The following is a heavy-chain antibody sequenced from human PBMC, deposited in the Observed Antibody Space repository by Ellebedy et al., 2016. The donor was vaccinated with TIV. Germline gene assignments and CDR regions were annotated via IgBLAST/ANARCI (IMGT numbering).Heavy chain of an antibody. Sequence: SWFRQHPGKGLEWIGYIYYSGSTFYNLSLKSRVTISVDTSKNQFSLKLSSVTAADTAVYYCARVEGGADAFDIWGQGTMVTVSS. D-gene: IGHD3-16*01. V-gene: IGHV4-31*02. CDR2: IYYSGST. CDR3: ARVEGGADAFDI. J-gene: IGHJ3*02.